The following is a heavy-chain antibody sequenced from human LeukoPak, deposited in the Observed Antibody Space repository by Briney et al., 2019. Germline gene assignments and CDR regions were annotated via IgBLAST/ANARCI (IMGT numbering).Heavy chain of an antibody. J-gene: IGHJ3*02. CDR2: IYWDDAK. V-gene: IGHV2-5*02. Sequence: SGPTLVKXTQTLTLTCTFSGFSLSTSGVAVGWIRQPPGKALEWLALIYWDDAKRYSSSLKSRLTITKDTSKNQVVLSVTNVDPVDTATYYCAHRPVYNGDYFAFDIWGQGTVVTASS. CDR1: GFSLSTSGVA. D-gene: IGHD1-26*01. CDR3: AHRPVYNGDYFAFDI.